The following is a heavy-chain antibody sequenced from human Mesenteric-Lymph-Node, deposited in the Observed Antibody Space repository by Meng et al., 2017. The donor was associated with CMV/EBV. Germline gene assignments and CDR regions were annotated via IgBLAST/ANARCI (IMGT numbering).Heavy chain of an antibody. CDR2: SYSGGST. CDR1: GFTFSNAW. Sequence: ESLKISCAASGFTFSNAWMSWVRQAPGKGLEWVGYSYSGGSTNYNPSLKSRVTISIDTSKNQFSLKLTSVTAADTAVYYCARERSPISLATGYEYWGQGRLVTVSS. D-gene: IGHD5-12*01. CDR3: ARERSPISLATGYEY. J-gene: IGHJ4*02. V-gene: IGHV4-59*01.